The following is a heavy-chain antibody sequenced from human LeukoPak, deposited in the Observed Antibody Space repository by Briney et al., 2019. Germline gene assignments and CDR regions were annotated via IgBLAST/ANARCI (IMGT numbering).Heavy chain of an antibody. V-gene: IGHV3-15*01. CDR2: IKSKTDGGTT. D-gene: IGHD6-13*01. J-gene: IGHJ4*02. CDR1: GFTFSNAW. Sequence: GGSLRLSCAASGFTFSNAWMSWVRQAPGKGLEWVGRIKSKTDGGTTDYAAPVKGRFTISRDDSKNTLYLQMNSLKTEDTAVYYCFGAAAGPAFDYWGQGTLVTVSS. CDR3: FGAAAGPAFDY.